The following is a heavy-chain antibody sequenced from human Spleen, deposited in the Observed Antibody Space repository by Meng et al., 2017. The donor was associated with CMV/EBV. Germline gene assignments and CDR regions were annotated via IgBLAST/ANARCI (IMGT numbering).Heavy chain of an antibody. CDR1: GFTFSSSG. V-gene: IGHV3-30*02. CDR3: AKDIAAAGTGWYFDL. Sequence: SGFTFSSSGMHWVRQAPGKGLEWVAFIRYDGSNKYYADSVKGRFTISRDNSKNTLYLQMNSLRAEDTAVYYCAKDIAAAGTGWYFDLWGRGTLVTVSS. J-gene: IGHJ2*01. D-gene: IGHD6-13*01. CDR2: IRYDGSNK.